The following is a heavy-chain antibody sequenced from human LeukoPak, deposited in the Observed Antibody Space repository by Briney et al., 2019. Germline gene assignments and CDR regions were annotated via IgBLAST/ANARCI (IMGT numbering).Heavy chain of an antibody. CDR2: INHSGST. J-gene: IGHJ4*02. Sequence: SETLSLTCAVYGGSFSGYYWSWIRQPPGKGLEWIGEINHSGSTYYIPSLKSRVTISVGTSKNQFSLKLSSVTAADTAVYYCARHYCSSTSCHFDYWGQGILVSVSS. D-gene: IGHD2-2*01. CDR3: ARHYCSSTSCHFDY. V-gene: IGHV4-34*01. CDR1: GGSFSGYY.